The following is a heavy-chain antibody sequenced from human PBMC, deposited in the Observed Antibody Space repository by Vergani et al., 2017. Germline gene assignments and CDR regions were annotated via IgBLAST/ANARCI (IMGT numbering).Heavy chain of an antibody. CDR3: AKFPLHVTTPDGCDF. J-gene: IGHJ4*02. CDR1: GFRFSDYG. D-gene: IGHD1-14*01. Sequence: HVQMVESGGGVVQPGRSLRLSCAVSGFRFSDYGMHWVRQAPGRGLEWVALISYDGNTTYYADSVKGRFTISRDNSKITLFLQMHSLKDEDTALYYCAKFPLHVTTPDGCDFWGQGSLVTVSS. CDR2: ISYDGNTT. V-gene: IGHV3-30*18.